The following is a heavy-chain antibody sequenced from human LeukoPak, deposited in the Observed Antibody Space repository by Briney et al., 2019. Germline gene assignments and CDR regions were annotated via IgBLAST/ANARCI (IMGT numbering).Heavy chain of an antibody. CDR3: ATLSVAAGDWDDDF. CDR1: GFTFSSYA. CDR2: ISITGGST. D-gene: IGHD6-13*01. J-gene: IGHJ4*02. V-gene: IGHV3-23*01. Sequence: PGGSLRLSCVASGFTFSSYAMSWVRQAPGKGLEWVSGISITGGSTYYTDSVKGRFTISRDNSKNTLYLQMNSLRVEDTAVYYCATLSVAAGDWDDDFWGQGTLLIVSS.